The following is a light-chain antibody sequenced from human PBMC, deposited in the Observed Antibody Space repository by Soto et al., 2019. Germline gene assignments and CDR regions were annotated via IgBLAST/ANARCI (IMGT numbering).Light chain of an antibody. Sequence: QSALTQPASVSGSPGQSITISCTGSSSDVGGYNFVSWYQHHPGKAPKLMIYEVSYRPSGVSIRFSGSKSGNTASLTISGLQAEDEADYYCTSYRDGDTLVFGGGTQLTVL. V-gene: IGLV2-14*01. CDR3: TSYRDGDTLV. CDR1: SSDVGGYNF. CDR2: EVS. J-gene: IGLJ2*01.